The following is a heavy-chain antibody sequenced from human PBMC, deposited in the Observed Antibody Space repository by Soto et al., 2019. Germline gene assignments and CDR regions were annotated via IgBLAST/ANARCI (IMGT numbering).Heavy chain of an antibody. D-gene: IGHD5-12*01. CDR2: ITAYNVNT. CDR3: ARERLSGYDLLSYYYYGMDV. V-gene: IGHV1-18*01. Sequence: QVQLVQSGAEVKKPGASVKVSCKTSGYTFTSYGISWVRQAPGQGLEWMGWITAYNVNTNYAQKLQGRVTMTTDTSTSTAYMELRSLRSDDTAVYYCARERLSGYDLLSYYYYGMDVWGQGTTVTVSS. CDR1: GYTFTSYG. J-gene: IGHJ6*02.